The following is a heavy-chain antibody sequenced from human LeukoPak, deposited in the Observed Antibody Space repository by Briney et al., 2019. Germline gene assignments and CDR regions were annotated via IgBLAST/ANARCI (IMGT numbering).Heavy chain of an antibody. J-gene: IGHJ4*02. D-gene: IGHD5-24*01. Sequence: GGSLRLSCAASGFTFSRYDLSWVRQAPGKGLEWVSCVSGSGGRGATYYTDSVKGRFTISRDNAKNTMYLQMNSLRAEDTAVYYCAKDQWGMATMRIFDYWGQGTLVTVSS. V-gene: IGHV3-23*01. CDR2: VSGSGGRGAT. CDR1: GFTFSRYD. CDR3: AKDQWGMATMRIFDY.